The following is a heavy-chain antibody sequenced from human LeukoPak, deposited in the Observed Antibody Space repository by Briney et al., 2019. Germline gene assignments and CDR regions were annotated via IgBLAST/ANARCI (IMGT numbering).Heavy chain of an antibody. V-gene: IGHV3-21*01. D-gene: IGHD2-21*01. CDR3: ARVGGGDGFQH. CDR1: GFTFSSYS. J-gene: IGHJ1*01. Sequence: GGSLRLSCAASGFTFSSYSMNWVRQAPGKGLEWVSSISSSSSYIYYADSVKGRFTISRDNGKNSLYLQMNSLRAEDTAVYFCARVGGGDGFQHWGQGTLVTVSS. CDR2: ISSSSSYI.